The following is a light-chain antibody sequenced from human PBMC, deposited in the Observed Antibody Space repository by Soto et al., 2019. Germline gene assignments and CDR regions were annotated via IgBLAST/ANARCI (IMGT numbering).Light chain of an antibody. Sequence: EIVLTQSPATLSLSPGERATLSCRASQSVSSYLAWYQQKPGQAPRLLIYDASNRATGIPARFSGSGSGTDFTLTISRLEPEDFAVYYCQQYGSSPQTFGQGTRWIS. CDR3: QQYGSSPQT. CDR1: QSVSSY. CDR2: DAS. J-gene: IGKJ1*01. V-gene: IGKV3-20*01.